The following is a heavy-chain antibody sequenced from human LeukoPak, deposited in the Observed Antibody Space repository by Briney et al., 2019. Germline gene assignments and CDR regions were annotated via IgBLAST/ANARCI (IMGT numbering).Heavy chain of an antibody. Sequence: SETLSLTCTVSGGSISSSSYYWGWIRQPPGKGLEGSGSIYYSWSTYYNPSLKSRVTISVDTSKNQFSLKLSSVTAADTAVYYCAGAGSSGYYYQPDRIFDYWGQGTLVTVSS. J-gene: IGHJ4*02. V-gene: IGHV4-39*01. CDR3: AGAGSSGYYYQPDRIFDY. CDR1: GGSISSSSYY. D-gene: IGHD3-22*01. CDR2: IYYSWST.